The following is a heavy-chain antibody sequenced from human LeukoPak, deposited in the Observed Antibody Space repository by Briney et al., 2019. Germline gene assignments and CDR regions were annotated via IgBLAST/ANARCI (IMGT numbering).Heavy chain of an antibody. Sequence: SETLSLTCTVSGGSISSSSYYWGWIRQPPGKGLEWIGSIYYSGSTNYNPSLKSRVTISVDTSKNQFSLKVSSVTAADTAVYYCARVRWDSGVTYYFDYWGQGTLVTVSS. CDR1: GGSISSSSYY. D-gene: IGHD2-21*02. J-gene: IGHJ4*02. CDR2: IYYSGST. CDR3: ARVRWDSGVTYYFDY. V-gene: IGHV4-39*07.